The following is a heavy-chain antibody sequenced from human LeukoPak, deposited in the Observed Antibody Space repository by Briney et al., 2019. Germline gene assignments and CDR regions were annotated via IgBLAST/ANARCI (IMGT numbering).Heavy chain of an antibody. CDR1: GGTFSSYA. CDR2: IIPIFATA. J-gene: IGHJ4*02. Sequence: GASVKVSCKASGGTFSSYAISWVRHAPGQGLEWMGRIIPIFATANYAQKFQGRVTITTDESTSTAYMELSSLRSEDTAVYYCAGESTEYCSGGSCYLREYYFDYWGQGTLVTVSS. CDR3: AGESTEYCSGGSCYLREYYFDY. V-gene: IGHV1-69*05. D-gene: IGHD2-15*01.